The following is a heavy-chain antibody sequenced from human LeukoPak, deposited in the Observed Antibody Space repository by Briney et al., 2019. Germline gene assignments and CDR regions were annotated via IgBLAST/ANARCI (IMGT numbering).Heavy chain of an antibody. CDR1: GGSISSSSYY. CDR3: ARDSLYYDILTGYRPHYFDY. V-gene: IGHV4-39*07. J-gene: IGHJ4*02. D-gene: IGHD3-9*01. CDR2: IYYSGST. Sequence: SETLSLTCAVSGGSISSSSYYWGWIRQPPGKGLEWIGSIYYSGSTYYNPSLKSRVTISVDTSKNQFSLKLSSVTAADTAVYYCARDSLYYDILTGYRPHYFDYWGQGTLVTVSS.